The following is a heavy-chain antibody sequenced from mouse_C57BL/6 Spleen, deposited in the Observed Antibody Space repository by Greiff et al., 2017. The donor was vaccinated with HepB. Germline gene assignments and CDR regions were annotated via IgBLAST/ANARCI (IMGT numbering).Heavy chain of an antibody. V-gene: IGHV1-50*01. J-gene: IGHJ2*01. CDR2: IDPSDSYT. Sequence: QVQLQQPGAELVKPGASVKLSCKASGYTFTSYWMQWVKQRPGQGLEWIGEIDPSDSYTNYNQKFKGKATLTVDTSSSTAYMQLSILTSEDSAVYDCAVIYSRYWGQGTTLTVSS. CDR3: AVIYSRY. D-gene: IGHD1-1*01. CDR1: GYTFTSYW.